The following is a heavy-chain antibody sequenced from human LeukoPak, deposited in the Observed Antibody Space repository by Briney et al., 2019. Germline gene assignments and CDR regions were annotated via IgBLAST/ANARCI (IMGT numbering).Heavy chain of an antibody. Sequence: SVKVSCKASGGTFSSYAISWVRQAPGQGLERMGRIIPIFGTANYAQKFQGRVTITTDESTSTAYMELSSLRSEDTAVYYCARSVFGQGWELRGSYFDYWGQGTLVTVSS. CDR1: GGTFSSYA. J-gene: IGHJ4*02. CDR3: ARSVFGQGWELRGSYFDY. D-gene: IGHD1-26*01. CDR2: IIPIFGTA. V-gene: IGHV1-69*05.